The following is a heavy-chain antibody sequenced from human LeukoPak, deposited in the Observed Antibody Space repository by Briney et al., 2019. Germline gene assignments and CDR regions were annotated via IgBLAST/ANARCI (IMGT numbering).Heavy chain of an antibody. J-gene: IGHJ4*02. D-gene: IGHD6-19*01. V-gene: IGHV1-69*02. CDR1: GGTFSSYT. Sequence: GSSVKVSCKASGGTFSSYTISWVRQAPGQGLEWMGRIIPILGIANYAQKFQGRVTITAHKPTSTAYMQLSSLRSEDTAVYYCATLAVAGTGELDYWRQGTLLTVSS. CDR3: ATLAVAGTGELDY. CDR2: IIPILGIA.